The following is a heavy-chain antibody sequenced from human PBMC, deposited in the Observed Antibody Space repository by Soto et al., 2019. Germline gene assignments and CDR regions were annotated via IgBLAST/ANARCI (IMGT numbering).Heavy chain of an antibody. CDR2: ISLYHHST. Sequence: GSSVKVSFKTSGYPFTDYFIHLLLHAPVHLLEWMGIISLYHHSTSYAQKFQGRLTVTADTSTTTVYMDLSSLTSEDSAVYWCARELYSCGGDCPYYMDYWGQGTLVTVSS. CDR3: ARELYSCGGDCPYYMDY. D-gene: IGHD2-21*02. J-gene: IGHJ4*02. V-gene: IGHV1-46*01. CDR1: GYPFTDYF.